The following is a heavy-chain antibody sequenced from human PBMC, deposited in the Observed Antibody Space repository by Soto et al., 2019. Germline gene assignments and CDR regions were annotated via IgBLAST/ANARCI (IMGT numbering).Heavy chain of an antibody. CDR2: ISSSGSTI. J-gene: IGHJ4*02. CDR1: GFTFSDYY. V-gene: IGHV3-11*01. Sequence: GGSLRLSCAASGFTFSDYYMSWIRQAPGRGLEWVSYISSSGSTIYYADSVKGRFTISRDNAKNSLYLQMNSLRAEDTAVYYCGRAGGSSSWYVVYWGQGTLVTVSS. CDR3: GRAGGSSSWYVVY. D-gene: IGHD6-13*01.